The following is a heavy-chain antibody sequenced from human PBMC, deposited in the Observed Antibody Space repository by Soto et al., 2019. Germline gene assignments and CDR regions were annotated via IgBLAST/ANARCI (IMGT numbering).Heavy chain of an antibody. D-gene: IGHD6-25*01. CDR1: GGTFSSFA. CDR3: ARGGRSGSHYYFDY. V-gene: IGHV1-69*01. CDR2: IIPISGTS. Sequence: QVQLVQSGAEVKKPGSSVKVSCKVSGGTFSSFAITWVRQAPGQGLEWMGGIIPISGTSNYAQKFRGGVTITADESTSTAYMDLSSLRSEDTAVYYCARGGRSGSHYYFDYWGQGTLVIVSS. J-gene: IGHJ4*02.